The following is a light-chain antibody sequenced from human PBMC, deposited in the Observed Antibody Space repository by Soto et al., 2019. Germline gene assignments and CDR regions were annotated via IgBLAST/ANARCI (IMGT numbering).Light chain of an antibody. J-gene: IGKJ2*01. CDR2: DAS. V-gene: IGKV1-5*01. CDR3: QQYNDYSPYT. CDR1: QRISGR. Sequence: DIQMTQAPSTLSASVGNRVTFTCRASQRISGRLAWYQQKPGRAPKLLIFDASSVGSGVPSRFSGSGSGTEFTLTISSLQPDDLATYYCQQYNDYSPYTFGQGTKLEI.